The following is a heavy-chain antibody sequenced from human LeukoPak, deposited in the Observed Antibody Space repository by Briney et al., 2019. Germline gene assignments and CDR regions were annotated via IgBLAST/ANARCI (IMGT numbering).Heavy chain of an antibody. J-gene: IGHJ6*02. V-gene: IGHV1-24*01. CDR1: GYTLTELS. D-gene: IGHD2-15*01. CDR2: FDPEDGET. Sequence: ASVKVSCKVSGYTLTELSMHWVRQAPGKGLEWMGGFDPEDGETIYAQKFQGRVTMTEDTSTDTAYMELSRLRSDDTAVYYCARGRFVVVVAAPYYYYGMDVWGQGTTVTVSS. CDR3: ARGRFVVVVAAPYYYYGMDV.